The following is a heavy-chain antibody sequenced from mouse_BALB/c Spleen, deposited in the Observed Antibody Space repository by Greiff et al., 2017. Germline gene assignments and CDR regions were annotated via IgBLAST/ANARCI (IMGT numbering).Heavy chain of an antibody. CDR3: TRWYYGSSCCDV. J-gene: IGHJ1*01. D-gene: IGHD1-1*01. Sequence: VKLQESGAELVKPGASVKLSCKASGYTFTSYYMYWVKQRPGQGLEWIGEINPSNGGTNFNEKFKSKATLTVDKSSSTAYMQLSSLTSEDSAVYYCTRWYYGSSCCDVWGAGTTVTVSS. CDR2: INPSNGGT. CDR1: GYTFTSYY. V-gene: IGHV1S81*02.